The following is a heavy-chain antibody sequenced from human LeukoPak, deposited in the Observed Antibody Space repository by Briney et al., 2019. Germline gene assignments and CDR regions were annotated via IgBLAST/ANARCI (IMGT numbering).Heavy chain of an antibody. V-gene: IGHV3-21*01. Sequence: GGSLRLSCAASGFTFSGYSMNWVRQAPGKGLEWVSSISSSSSYIYYADSVKGRFTISRDNAKNSLYLQMNSLRAEDTAVYYCARDGPMVRGVMNYWGQGTLVTVSS. CDR3: ARDGPMVRGVMNY. J-gene: IGHJ4*02. CDR2: ISSSSSYI. CDR1: GFTFSGYS. D-gene: IGHD3-10*01.